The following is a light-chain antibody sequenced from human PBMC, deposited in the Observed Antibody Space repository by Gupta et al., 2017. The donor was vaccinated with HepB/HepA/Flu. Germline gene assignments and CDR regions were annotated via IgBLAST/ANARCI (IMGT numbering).Light chain of an antibody. Sequence: DIVLIQSPATLSLSPGERATLSCRASQSVSSYLAWYQQKPGQAPSLLIYNASTRFTGIPARFSGSGSGTDFTLTISSLEPEDFAVYYCQQRTNWPPMTFGQGTRLEIK. CDR3: QQRTNWPPMT. J-gene: IGKJ5*01. V-gene: IGKV3-11*01. CDR1: QSVSSY. CDR2: NAS.